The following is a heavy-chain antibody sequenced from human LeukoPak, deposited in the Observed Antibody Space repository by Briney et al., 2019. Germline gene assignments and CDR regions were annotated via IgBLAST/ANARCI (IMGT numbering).Heavy chain of an antibody. J-gene: IGHJ4*02. CDR2: ISGSGGST. D-gene: IGHD4-17*01. Sequence: GGSLRLSCAASGFTFSSYAMSWVRQAPGKGLEWVSAISGSGGSTYYADSVKGRFTISRDNSKNTLYLQMNSLRAEDTAVYYCARMTTVTYYFDYWGQGTLVTVSS. V-gene: IGHV3-23*01. CDR3: ARMTTVTYYFDY. CDR1: GFTFSSYA.